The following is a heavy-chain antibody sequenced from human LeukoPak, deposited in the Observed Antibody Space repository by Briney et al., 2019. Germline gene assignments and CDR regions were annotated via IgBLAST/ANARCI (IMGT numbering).Heavy chain of an antibody. Sequence: ASVKVSCKASGYTFTGYYMHWVRQAPGQGLEWMGWINPNSGGTNYAQKFQGRVTMTRDTSISTAYMELSRLRSDDTAVYCCARVDRGYYGMDVWGQGTTVTVSS. CDR1: GYTFTGYY. CDR2: INPNSGGT. J-gene: IGHJ6*02. V-gene: IGHV1-2*02. D-gene: IGHD3-22*01. CDR3: ARVDRGYYGMDV.